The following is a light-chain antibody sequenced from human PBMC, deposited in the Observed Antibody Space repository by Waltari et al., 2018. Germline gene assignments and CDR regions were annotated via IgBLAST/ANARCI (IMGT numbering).Light chain of an antibody. Sequence: EIVLTQSPGTLSLSPGDGATLSCRASQSVSSNYLAWYQQKPGQAPRLLIYGASNRATGIPDRFRGSESGTDFTLTISRLEPEDFAVYYCQQYGSSPPVTFGQGTRLE. CDR2: GAS. CDR3: QQYGSSPPVT. CDR1: QSVSSNY. V-gene: IGKV3-20*01. J-gene: IGKJ5*01.